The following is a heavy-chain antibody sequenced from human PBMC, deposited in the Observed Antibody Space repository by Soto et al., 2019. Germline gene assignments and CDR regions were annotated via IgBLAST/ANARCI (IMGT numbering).Heavy chain of an antibody. D-gene: IGHD3-16*01. CDR1: GYTFTGYY. J-gene: IGHJ5*02. CDR2: INPNSGGT. CDR3: ARDPGPYVSGWFDP. V-gene: IGHV1-2*04. Sequence: QVQLVQSGAEVKKPGASVKVSCKASGYTFTGYYMHWVRQAPGQGLEWMGWINPNSGGTNYAQKFKGWVTMTRDTSISTAYMEQSRLRSDDTAVYYCARDPGPYVSGWFDPWGQGTLVTVSS.